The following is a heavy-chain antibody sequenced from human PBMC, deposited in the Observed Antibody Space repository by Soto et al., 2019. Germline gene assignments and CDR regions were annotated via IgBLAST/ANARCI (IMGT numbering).Heavy chain of an antibody. CDR1: AFTFSSYA. V-gene: IGHV3-23*01. Sequence: EVQLLESGGGLVQPGGSLRLSCAASAFTFSSYAMSWVRQAPGKGLEWISGISGSGVSTYYADSVKGRFTISRDNSKNTLYLQMNSLRAEDTAVYYCAKGAWYYDILTGYGYFDYWGQGTLVTVSS. J-gene: IGHJ4*02. CDR2: ISGSGVST. CDR3: AKGAWYYDILTGYGYFDY. D-gene: IGHD3-9*01.